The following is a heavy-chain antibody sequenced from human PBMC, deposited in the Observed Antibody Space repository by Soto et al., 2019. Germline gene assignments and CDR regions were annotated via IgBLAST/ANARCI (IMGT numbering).Heavy chain of an antibody. CDR3: ARLPSATYGRFDP. Sequence: HGESLKISCKGSGYSFTSYWIGWVRQMPGKGLEWMGIIYPGDSDTRYSPSFQGQVTISADKSISTAYLQWSSLKASDTATYYCARLPSATYGRFDPWGQGTLVTVSS. CDR1: GYSFTSYW. J-gene: IGHJ5*02. V-gene: IGHV5-51*01. CDR2: IYPGDSDT. D-gene: IGHD1-26*01.